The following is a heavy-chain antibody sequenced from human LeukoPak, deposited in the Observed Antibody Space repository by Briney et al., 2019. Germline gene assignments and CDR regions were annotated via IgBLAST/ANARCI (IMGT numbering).Heavy chain of an antibody. CDR3: ARSFLKYYYDSSGRFDY. Sequence: PGGSLRPSCAASGFTFSSYEMNWVRQAPGKGLEWVSYISSSGSTIYYADSVKGRFTISRDNAKNSLYLQMNSLRAEDTAVYYCARSFLKYYYDSSGRFDYWGQGTLVTVSS. J-gene: IGHJ4*02. V-gene: IGHV3-48*03. D-gene: IGHD3-22*01. CDR2: ISSSGSTI. CDR1: GFTFSSYE.